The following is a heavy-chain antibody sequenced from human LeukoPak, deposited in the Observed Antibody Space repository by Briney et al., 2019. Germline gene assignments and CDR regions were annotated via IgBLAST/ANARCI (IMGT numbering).Heavy chain of an antibody. Sequence: ASVKVFCKASGYTFTSYDINWVRQATGQGLEWMGWINPNSGGTNYAQKFQGRVTMTRDTSISTAYMELSRLRSDDTAVYYCARLRIAVAGIDYWGQGTLVTVSS. CDR3: ARLRIAVAGIDY. D-gene: IGHD6-19*01. V-gene: IGHV1-2*02. CDR2: INPNSGGT. CDR1: GYTFTSYD. J-gene: IGHJ4*02.